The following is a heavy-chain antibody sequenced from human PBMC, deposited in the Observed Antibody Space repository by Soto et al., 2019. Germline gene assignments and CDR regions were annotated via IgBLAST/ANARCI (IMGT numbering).Heavy chain of an antibody. CDR3: ASSYYDSSGYYNYYYGMDV. CDR1: GYSFTSYW. Sequence: PGESLKISCKGSGYSFTSYWISWVRQMPGKGLEWMGRIDPSDSYTNYSPSFQGHVTISADKSISTAYLQWGSLKASDTAMYYCASSYYDSSGYYNYYYGMDVWGQGTTVTVSS. D-gene: IGHD3-22*01. J-gene: IGHJ6*02. V-gene: IGHV5-10-1*01. CDR2: IDPSDSYT.